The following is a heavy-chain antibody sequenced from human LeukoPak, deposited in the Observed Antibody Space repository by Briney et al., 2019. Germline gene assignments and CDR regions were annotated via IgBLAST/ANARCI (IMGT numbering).Heavy chain of an antibody. CDR3: ARDLGNSFTPTIFDY. D-gene: IGHD1-26*01. V-gene: IGHV4-4*07. Sequence: SETLSLTCTVSGGSISSYYWSWIRQPAGKGLEWIGRIYSSGSTNYNPSLKSRVTMSVDTSKKQFSLKLSSVTAADTAVYYCARDLGNSFTPTIFDYWGQGTLVTVSS. J-gene: IGHJ4*02. CDR1: GGSISSYY. CDR2: IYSSGST.